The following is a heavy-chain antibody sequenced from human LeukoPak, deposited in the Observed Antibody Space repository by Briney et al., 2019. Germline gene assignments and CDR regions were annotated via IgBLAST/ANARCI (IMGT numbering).Heavy chain of an antibody. D-gene: IGHD3-16*01. J-gene: IGHJ4*02. Sequence: ASVKVSCKASGYIFTSYGISWVRQAPGQGLEWMGWITAYQGNTAWAQKSQGRVTMTTDTSTSTAYMELRTLTSDDTAVYYCARDYNWGYLDYWGQGTLVTVSS. CDR2: ITAYQGNT. CDR3: ARDYNWGYLDY. V-gene: IGHV1-18*01. CDR1: GYIFTSYG.